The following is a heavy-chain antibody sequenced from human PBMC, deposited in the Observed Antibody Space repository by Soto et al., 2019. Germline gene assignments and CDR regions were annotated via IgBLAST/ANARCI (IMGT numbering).Heavy chain of an antibody. V-gene: IGHV4-39*07. CDR1: GGSISSSSYY. D-gene: IGHD2-2*01. Sequence: SETLSLTCTVSGGSISSSSYYWGWIRQPPGKGLEWIGSIYYSGSTYYNPSLKSRVTISVDRSKNQFSLKLSSVTAADTAVYYCARAESRGDYYYGMDVWGQGTTDTGSS. CDR3: ARAESRGDYYYGMDV. CDR2: IYYSGST. J-gene: IGHJ6*02.